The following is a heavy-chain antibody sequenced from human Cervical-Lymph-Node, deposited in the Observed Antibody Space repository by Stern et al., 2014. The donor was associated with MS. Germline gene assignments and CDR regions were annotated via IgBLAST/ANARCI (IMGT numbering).Heavy chain of an antibody. CDR1: GFTFSSYD. CDR2: IGTAGDT. CDR3: ARDRGYSSGWLGVDAFDI. D-gene: IGHD6-19*01. J-gene: IGHJ3*02. Sequence: EVQLVQSGGGLVQPGGSLRLSCAASGFTFSSYDMHWVRQATGKGLEWVSAIGTAGDTYYPGSVKGRFTISRENAKNSLYLQMNSLRAGDTAVYYCARDRGYSSGWLGVDAFDIWGQGTMVTVSS. V-gene: IGHV3-13*01.